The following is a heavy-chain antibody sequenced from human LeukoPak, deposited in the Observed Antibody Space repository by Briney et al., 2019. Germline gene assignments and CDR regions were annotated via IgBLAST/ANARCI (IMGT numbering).Heavy chain of an antibody. Sequence: GGSLRLSCAASGFTFSSYGMHWVRQAPGKGLEWVAVISYDGSSKYYADSVKGRFTISRDNSKNTLYLQMNSLRAEDTAVYYCAKDIGDTAMVFGYWGQGTLVTVSS. CDR1: GFTFSSYG. CDR3: AKDIGDTAMVFGY. J-gene: IGHJ4*02. D-gene: IGHD5-18*01. CDR2: ISYDGSSK. V-gene: IGHV3-30*18.